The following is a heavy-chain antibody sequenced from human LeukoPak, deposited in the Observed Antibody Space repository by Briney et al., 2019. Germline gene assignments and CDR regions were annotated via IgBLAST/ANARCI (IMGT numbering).Heavy chain of an antibody. CDR2: IDHRGDT. J-gene: IGHJ4*03. CDR3: ARGATISETGYFDF. Sequence: SETLSLTCAVYGGSFSRYYWSWIRQSPGKGLEWIAEIDHRGDTNYNPSVKSRVTISVDTSKNQFSLRLRSLSAADTALYYCARGATISETGYFDFWGQGTLVTVSS. D-gene: IGHD5-24*01. CDR1: GGSFSRYY. V-gene: IGHV4-34*01.